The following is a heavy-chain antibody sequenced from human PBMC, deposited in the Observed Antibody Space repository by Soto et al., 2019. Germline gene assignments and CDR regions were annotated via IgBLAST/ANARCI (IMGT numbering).Heavy chain of an antibody. V-gene: IGHV3-21*01. Sequence: GGSLRLSCAASGFTFSSFGMNWVRQAPGKGLEWVSSISSSGSYIYYADSVKGRVTISRDNAKNSLYLQMNSLRAEDTAVYYCARGRDILTGYYDAFDIWGQGTMVTVSS. CDR1: GFTFSSFG. D-gene: IGHD3-9*01. J-gene: IGHJ3*02. CDR2: ISSSGSYI. CDR3: ARGRDILTGYYDAFDI.